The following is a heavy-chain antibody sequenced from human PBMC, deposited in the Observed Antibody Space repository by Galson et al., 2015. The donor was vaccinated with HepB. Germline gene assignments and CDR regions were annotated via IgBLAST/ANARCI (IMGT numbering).Heavy chain of an antibody. CDR1: GYTFTISA. Sequence: SVKVSCKASGYTFTISAISWVRQAPGQGLEWRGWISGYNDNTNYAKKFQGRVTMTTDTSTSAAYMELRSLRSDDTAVYYCARNSSDKGAFDVWGQGTLVTVSS. J-gene: IGHJ3*01. CDR3: ARNSSDKGAFDV. CDR2: ISGYNDNT. D-gene: IGHD1/OR15-1a*01. V-gene: IGHV1-18*01.